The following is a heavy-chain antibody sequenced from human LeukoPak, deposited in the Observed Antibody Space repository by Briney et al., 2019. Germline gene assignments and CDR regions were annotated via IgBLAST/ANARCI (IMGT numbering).Heavy chain of an antibody. V-gene: IGHV3-23*01. CDR1: GFTFSSYA. CDR3: AKAPSGSGYYYVGVY. Sequence: GGSLRLSCAASGFTFSSYAMSWVRQAPGKGLEWVSGISGSGDSTYYADSVKGRFTISRDNFKNTLYLQMNSLRAEDTAVYYCAKAPSGSGYYYVGVYWGQGTLVTVSS. J-gene: IGHJ4*02. CDR2: ISGSGDST. D-gene: IGHD3-3*01.